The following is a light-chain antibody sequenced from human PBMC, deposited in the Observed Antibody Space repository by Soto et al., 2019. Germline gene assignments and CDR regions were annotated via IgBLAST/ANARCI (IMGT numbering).Light chain of an antibody. J-gene: IGLJ2*01. CDR3: AAWDGSLSGVV. V-gene: IGLV1-47*01. CDR2: RNN. Sequence: QPVLTQPPSASGTPGQRVTISCSGSSSNIESNYVYWYQQLPGTAPKLLIYRNNQRPSGVPDRFSGSKSGTSASLAISGLRSEDEADYYCAAWDGSLSGVVFGGGTKLTVL. CDR1: SSNIESNY.